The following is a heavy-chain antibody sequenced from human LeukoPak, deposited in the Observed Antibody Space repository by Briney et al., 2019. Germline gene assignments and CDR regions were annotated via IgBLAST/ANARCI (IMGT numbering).Heavy chain of an antibody. CDR2: IDPSDSET. CDR3: ARQTAMGRSGDY. V-gene: IGHV5-51*01. CDR1: GYSFTSYW. D-gene: IGHD5-18*01. Sequence: GEPLKISSKASGYSFTSYWICLVRQTPEKGLEWMGIIDPSDSETRDTPSFQGQVTISVDKSLTTADLQWNSLKASDTAMYYCARQTAMGRSGDYWGQGTLVTVSS. J-gene: IGHJ4*02.